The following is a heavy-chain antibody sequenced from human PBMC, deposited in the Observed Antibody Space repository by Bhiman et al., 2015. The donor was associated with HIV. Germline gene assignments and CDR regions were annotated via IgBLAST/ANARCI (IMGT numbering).Heavy chain of an antibody. CDR2: ISSSSSYI. V-gene: IGHV3-21*01. J-gene: IGHJ4*02. CDR1: GFTFSSYW. D-gene: IGHD4-17*01. Sequence: EVQLVESGGGLVQPGGSLRLSCAASGFTFSSYWMHWVRQAPGKGLEWVSSISSSSSYIYYADSVKGRFTISRDNAKNSLYLQMNSLRAEDTAVYYCARDLDYGDYLDYWGQGTLVTVSS. CDR3: ARDLDYGDYLDY.